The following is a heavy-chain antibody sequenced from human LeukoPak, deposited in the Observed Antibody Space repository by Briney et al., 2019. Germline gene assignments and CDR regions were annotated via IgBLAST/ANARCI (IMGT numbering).Heavy chain of an antibody. V-gene: IGHV4-34*01. D-gene: IGHD6-13*01. CDR3: ARDAGSWYRNWFDP. CDR2: INHSGST. CDR1: GGSFSGYY. Sequence: SETLSLTCAVYGGSFSGYYWSWIRQPPGKGLEWIGEINHSGSTNYNPSLKSRVTISVDTSKNQFSLKLSSVTAADTAVYYCARDAGSWYRNWFDPWGQGTLVTVSS. J-gene: IGHJ5*02.